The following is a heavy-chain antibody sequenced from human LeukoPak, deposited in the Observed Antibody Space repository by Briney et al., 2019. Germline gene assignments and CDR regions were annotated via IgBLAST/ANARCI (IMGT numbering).Heavy chain of an antibody. CDR1: GGSISCGDYY. CDR2: IYYSGST. Sequence: SETLSLTCTVSGGSISCGDYYWSWIRQPPGKGLEWIGYIYYSGSTYYNPSLKSRVTISVDTSKNQFSLKLSSVTAADTAVYYCASYFTYDSSGYYYGENAFDIWGQGTMVTVSS. CDR3: ASYFTYDSSGYYYGENAFDI. J-gene: IGHJ3*02. V-gene: IGHV4-30-4*01. D-gene: IGHD3-22*01.